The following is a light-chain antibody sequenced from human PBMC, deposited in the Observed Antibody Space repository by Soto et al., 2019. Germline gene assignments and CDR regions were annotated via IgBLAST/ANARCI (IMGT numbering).Light chain of an antibody. CDR2: AAT. CDR1: QSINNY. V-gene: IGKV1-39*01. CDR3: QQSYNSPYT. Sequence: DIQMTQSPSSLSASLGDRVTITCRASQSINNYLNWYQQEEGKAPKHLIYAATSLQSGVPSRFSGSGSGTEFTIKIRSLQPGDFAPCSCQQSYNSPYTFGLGAKLEIK. J-gene: IGKJ2*01.